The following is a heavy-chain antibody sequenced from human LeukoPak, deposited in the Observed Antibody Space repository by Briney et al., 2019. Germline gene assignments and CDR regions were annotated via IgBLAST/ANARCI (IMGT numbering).Heavy chain of an antibody. CDR3: AKDQGYCSSTSCFFDY. V-gene: IGHV3-23*01. D-gene: IGHD2-2*01. J-gene: IGHJ4*02. CDR2: SGSGDST. Sequence: SGSGDSTYYADSVKGRFTISRDNSKNTLYLQMNSLRAEDSAIYYCAKDQGYCSSTSCFFDYWGQGTLVTVSS.